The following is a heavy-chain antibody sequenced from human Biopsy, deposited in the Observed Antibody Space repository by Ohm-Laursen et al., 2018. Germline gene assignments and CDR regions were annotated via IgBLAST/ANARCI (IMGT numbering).Heavy chain of an antibody. CDR2: IYYSGTT. D-gene: IGHD3-3*01. J-gene: IGHJ4*02. CDR1: GGSISDSTYH. CDR3: ARQVDFWSGYVDY. V-gene: IGHV4-39*01. Sequence: TLSLTCPVSGGSISDSTYHWGWIRQSPGKGLEWIGNIYYSGTTDYSPSLKSRVTISVDTSNNQFSLKLRSVTAADTAVYYCARQVDFWSGYVDYWGQGTLVAVSS.